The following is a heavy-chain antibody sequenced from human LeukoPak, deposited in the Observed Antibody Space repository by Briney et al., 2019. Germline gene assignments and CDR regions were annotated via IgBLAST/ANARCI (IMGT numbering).Heavy chain of an antibody. J-gene: IGHJ4*02. CDR1: GFTFSSYW. CDR3: ASSGRWDHPDY. D-gene: IGHD1-26*01. Sequence: GSLRLSCAASGFTFSSYWMSWVRQAPGKGLEWIGEINHSGSSNYNPSLKSRVTISVDTSKNQFSLKLSSVTAADTAVYYCASSGRWDHPDYWGQGTLVTVSS. V-gene: IGHV4-34*01. CDR2: INHSGSS.